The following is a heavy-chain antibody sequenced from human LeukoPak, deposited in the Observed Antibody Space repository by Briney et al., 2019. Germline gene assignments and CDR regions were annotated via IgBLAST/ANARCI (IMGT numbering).Heavy chain of an antibody. CDR1: GYTFTCYC. CDR2: INPNSGGT. J-gene: IGHJ3*02. D-gene: IGHD2-2*01. V-gene: IGHV1-2*02. Sequence: ASVKVSCKASGYTFTCYCMHWVRQAPGQGLEWMGWINPNSGGTNYAQKFQGRVTMTRDTSISTAYMELSRLRSDDTAVYYCAAAYCSSTSCYDAFDIWGQGTMVTVSS. CDR3: AAAYCSSTSCYDAFDI.